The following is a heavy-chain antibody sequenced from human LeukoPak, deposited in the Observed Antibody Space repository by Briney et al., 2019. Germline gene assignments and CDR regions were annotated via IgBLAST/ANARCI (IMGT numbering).Heavy chain of an antibody. CDR2: INPSGGST. Sequence: EASVKVSCKASGYTFTSYYMHWVRQAPGQGLEWMGIINPSGGSTNYAQKFQGRVTMTTDTSTSTAYGRLLLCERKGIVLVPAAISRDPLTNWFDPWGQGTLVTFSS. V-gene: IGHV1-46*01. J-gene: IGHJ5*02. CDR1: GYTFTSYY. CDR3: AISRDPLTNWFDP. D-gene: IGHD2-2*01.